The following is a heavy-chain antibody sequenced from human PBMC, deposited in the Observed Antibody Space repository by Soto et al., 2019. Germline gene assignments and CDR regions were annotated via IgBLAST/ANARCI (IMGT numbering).Heavy chain of an antibody. J-gene: IGHJ6*02. D-gene: IGHD3-22*01. CDR1: GGPVSGDHLY. V-gene: IGHV4-31*02. CDR3: ARALVTDYNSRDYHYYFAMDV. Sequence: NPSETLSLACVVSGGPVSGDHLYWSWIRHLPGKGLEWIANVYHTGTTYYNPSLKSRVSMSVDTSQNQFSLILASVTAADTAVYYCARALVTDYNSRDYHYYFAMDVWGQGTTVTVSS. CDR2: VYHTGTT.